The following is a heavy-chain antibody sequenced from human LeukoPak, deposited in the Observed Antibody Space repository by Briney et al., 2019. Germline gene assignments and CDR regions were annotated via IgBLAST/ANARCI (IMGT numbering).Heavy chain of an antibody. CDR1: GYAFTNSA. D-gene: IGHD6-13*01. Sequence: ASVKVSCKASGYAFTNSAIQWVRQAPGQGLEWMGWIIAGSGQTKSSQKFQGRVTITRDISSTTAFIELCSLTSEDTAMYYCARAPDGYSSSSLGGYWGQGTLVTVTS. V-gene: IGHV1-3*01. J-gene: IGHJ4*02. CDR3: ARAPDGYSSSSLGGY. CDR2: IIAGSGQT.